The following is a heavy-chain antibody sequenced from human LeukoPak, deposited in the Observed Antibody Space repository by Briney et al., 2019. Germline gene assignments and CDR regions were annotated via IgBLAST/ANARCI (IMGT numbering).Heavy chain of an antibody. J-gene: IGHJ4*02. CDR3: ARGRDGYTGYFDY. V-gene: IGHV4-59*11. D-gene: IGHD5-24*01. CDR2: VYYSGNT. CDR1: GGSISSHF. Sequence: PSETLSLTCSVSGGSISSHFWTWIRQPPGKGLEWIGYVYYSGNTNYNPSLRSRVTISIDTSKNQFSLKLSSVTAADTAVYYCARGRDGYTGYFDYWGQGTLVTVSS.